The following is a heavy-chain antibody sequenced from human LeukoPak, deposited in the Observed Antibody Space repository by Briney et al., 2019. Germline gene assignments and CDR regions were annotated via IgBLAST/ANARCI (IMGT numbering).Heavy chain of an antibody. J-gene: IGHJ4*02. V-gene: IGHV1-8*01. CDR3: ARDRVATVPFDY. Sequence: ASVKVSCKASGYTFTSYDINWVRQATGQGLEWMGWMNPNSGNTGYAQKFQGRVTMTRNTSISTAYMELSSLRSDDTAVYYCARDRVATVPFDYWGQGTLVTVSS. CDR2: MNPNSGNT. D-gene: IGHD5-12*01. CDR1: GYTFTSYD.